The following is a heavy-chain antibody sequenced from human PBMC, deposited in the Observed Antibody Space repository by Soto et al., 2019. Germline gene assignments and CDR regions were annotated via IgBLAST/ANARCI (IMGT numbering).Heavy chain of an antibody. CDR1: GYSFSTYG. V-gene: IGHV1-18*04. D-gene: IGHD3-22*01. CDR3: ATEPIYYNDGSGYYPLGH. Sequence: ASVKVSCKASGYSFSTYGFSWVRQAPGQGLECVGWISAHNGDTHYSQKFQGRVTLTTDTSTNTGYMELRSLTSDDTAVYFCATEPIYYNDGSGYYPLGHWGQGTLVTVSS. CDR2: ISAHNGDT. J-gene: IGHJ4*02.